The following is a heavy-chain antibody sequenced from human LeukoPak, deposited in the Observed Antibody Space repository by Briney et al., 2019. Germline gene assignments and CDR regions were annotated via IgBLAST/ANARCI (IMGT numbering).Heavy chain of an antibody. J-gene: IGHJ4*02. V-gene: IGHV1-2*02. Sequence: GASVKVSCKASGYTFTGYYMHWVRQAPGQGLEWMGWINPNSGGTNYAQKFQGRVTMTRDTSISTAYMELSRLRSDDTAVYYCARGYYYESRGYSPDYWGQGTLVTVSS. CDR1: GYTFTGYY. CDR3: ARGYYYESRGYSPDY. D-gene: IGHD3-22*01. CDR2: INPNSGGT.